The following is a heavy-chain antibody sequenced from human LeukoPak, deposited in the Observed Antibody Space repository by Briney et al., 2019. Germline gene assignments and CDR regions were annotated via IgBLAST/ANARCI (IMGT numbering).Heavy chain of an antibody. J-gene: IGHJ6*03. V-gene: IGHV3-43D*03. CDR1: GFTFDDYA. CDR3: AKGEVQLADPHYYMDV. D-gene: IGHD6-6*01. Sequence: GGSLRLSCAASGFTFDDYAMYWVRQAPGKGLERVSHISWDGGSIYYVDSVKGRFTISRDNTKNSLYLQMNSLRVEDTALYYCAKGEVQLADPHYYMDVWGKGTTVTVSS. CDR2: ISWDGGSI.